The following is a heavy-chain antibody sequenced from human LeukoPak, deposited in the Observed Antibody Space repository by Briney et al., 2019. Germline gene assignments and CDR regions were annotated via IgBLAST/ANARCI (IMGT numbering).Heavy chain of an antibody. CDR1: GGTFSSYA. V-gene: IGHV1-69*13. CDR2: IIPIFGTA. J-gene: IGHJ6*03. Sequence: SVKVSCKASGGTFSSYAISWVRQAPGQGLEWMGGIIPIFGTANYAQTFQGRVTITADESTSTAYMELSSLRSEDTAVYYCARVAVRFLEWPNPYYMDVWGKGTTVTVSS. CDR3: ARVAVRFLEWPNPYYMDV. D-gene: IGHD3-3*01.